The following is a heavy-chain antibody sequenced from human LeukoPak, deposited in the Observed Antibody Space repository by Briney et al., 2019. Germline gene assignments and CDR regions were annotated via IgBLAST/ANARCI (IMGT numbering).Heavy chain of an antibody. CDR1: GYTFISYY. V-gene: IGHV1-2*06. CDR2: INPNSGGP. Sequence: ASVKVSCKASGYTFISYYLHWVRQAPGQGLEWMGRINPNSGGPNYAQKFQGRVSMTRDTSINTAYMELTRLRSDDTAVYYCASGSPTYSYDNSGPAGGHYLDYWGQGTLVSVSS. J-gene: IGHJ4*02. CDR3: ASGSPTYSYDNSGPAGGHYLDY. D-gene: IGHD3-22*01.